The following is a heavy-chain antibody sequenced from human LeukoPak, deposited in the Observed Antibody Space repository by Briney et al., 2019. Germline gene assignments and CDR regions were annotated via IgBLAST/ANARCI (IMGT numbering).Heavy chain of an antibody. CDR1: GGTFSSYA. CDR3: ARDRSIAAAGTDAFDI. D-gene: IGHD6-13*01. CDR2: IIPIFGTA. J-gene: IGHJ3*02. V-gene: IGHV1-69*01. Sequence: GASVKVSCKASGGTFSSYAISWVRQAPGQGLEWMGGIIPIFGTANYAQKFQGRVTITADESTGTAYMELSSLRSEDTAVYYCARDRSIAAAGTDAFDIWGQGTMVTVSS.